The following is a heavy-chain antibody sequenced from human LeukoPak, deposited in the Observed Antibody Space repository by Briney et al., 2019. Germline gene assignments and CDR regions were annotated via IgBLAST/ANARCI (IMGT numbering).Heavy chain of an antibody. CDR3: ARGLRYPGIAVAGTVDY. V-gene: IGHV3-30*03. J-gene: IGHJ4*02. Sequence: PGGSLRLSCAASGFSFRSYGMHWVRQAPGKGLEWVAVISYDGSNKYYADPVKGRFTISRDNSKNTLYLQMNSLRAEDTAVYYCARGLRYPGIAVAGTVDYWGQGTLVTVSS. CDR1: GFSFRSYG. D-gene: IGHD6-19*01. CDR2: ISYDGSNK.